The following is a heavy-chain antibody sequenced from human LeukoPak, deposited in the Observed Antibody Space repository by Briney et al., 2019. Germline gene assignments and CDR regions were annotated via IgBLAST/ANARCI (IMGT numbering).Heavy chain of an antibody. CDR1: GFTFSRYW. CDR2: IKTDGTYT. V-gene: IGHV3-74*01. J-gene: IGHJ6*02. Sequence: PGGSLRLSCAASGFTFSRYWMHWVRQAPGKGLVWVPRIKTDGTYTSYADSVKGRFTISRDNAKSTLYLQMNALRGEDTAVYYCASEEGGLDVWGQGTTVTVFS. CDR3: ASEEGGLDV.